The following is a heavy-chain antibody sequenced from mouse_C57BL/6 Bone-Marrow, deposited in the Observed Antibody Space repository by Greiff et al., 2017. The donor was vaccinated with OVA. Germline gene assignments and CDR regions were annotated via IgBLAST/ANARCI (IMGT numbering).Heavy chain of an antibody. D-gene: IGHD1-1*01. J-gene: IGHJ1*03. Sequence: VQLQQSGPELLRPGASVKIPSKASDSPFPAYNMDWVKQTHGKSLWWIGDINPTNGGTIYKQNVKGKATLTVDKSSSTAYMELRSLTSEDTAADYCARDGSSHYWYFDVWGTGTTVTVSS. CDR3: ARDGSSHYWYFDV. CDR1: DSPFPAYN. CDR2: INPTNGGT. V-gene: IGHV1-18*01.